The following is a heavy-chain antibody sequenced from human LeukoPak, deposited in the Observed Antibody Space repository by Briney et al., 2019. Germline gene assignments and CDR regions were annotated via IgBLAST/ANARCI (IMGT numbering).Heavy chain of an antibody. Sequence: SETLSLTCTVSGGSVSNGNYYWSWLRQHPGKVLEWIGYIYYSGSTYYNPSLEGRVTISVDTSKNQFSVKLSSVTTADTAVYYCARSQNYYGSGDYWSQGTLVTVSS. D-gene: IGHD3-10*01. CDR3: ARSQNYYGSGDY. CDR2: IYYSGST. V-gene: IGHV4-61*01. J-gene: IGHJ4*02. CDR1: GGSVSNGNYY.